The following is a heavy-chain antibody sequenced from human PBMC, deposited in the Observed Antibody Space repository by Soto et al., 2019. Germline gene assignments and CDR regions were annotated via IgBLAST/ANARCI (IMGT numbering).Heavy chain of an antibody. CDR3: ARDLDPLVRERRADAFDI. Sequence: GGSLRLSCAASGFTFSSYSMNWVRQAPGKGLEWVSYISSSSSTIYYADSVKGRFTISRDNAKNSLYLQMNSLRDEDTAVYYCARDLDPLVRERRADAFDIWGQGTMVTVSS. J-gene: IGHJ3*02. CDR2: ISSSSSTI. D-gene: IGHD1-1*01. V-gene: IGHV3-48*02. CDR1: GFTFSSYS.